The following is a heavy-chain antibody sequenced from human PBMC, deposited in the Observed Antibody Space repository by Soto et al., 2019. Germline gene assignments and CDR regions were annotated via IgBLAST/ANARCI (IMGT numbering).Heavy chain of an antibody. CDR2: LYSGGST. CDR1: GFTVSSNY. J-gene: IGHJ4*02. Sequence: HPGGSLRLSCVVFGFTVSSNYMSWVRQAPGKGLEWVSVLYSGGSTYYADSVKGRFTISRDNSKNTLYLQMNSLRAEDTAVYYCARDYDFRSGYYYYFDYWGQGTLVTVSS. V-gene: IGHV3-66*01. CDR3: ARDYDFRSGYYYYFDY. D-gene: IGHD3-3*01.